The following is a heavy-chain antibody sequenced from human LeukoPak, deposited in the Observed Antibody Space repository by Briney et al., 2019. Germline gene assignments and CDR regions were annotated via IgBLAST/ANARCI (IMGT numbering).Heavy chain of an antibody. Sequence: KTSETLSLTCTVSGGSISSSSYYWSWIRQPPGKGLEWIGYIYYSGSTNYNPSLKSRVTISVDTSKNQFSLKLSSVTAADTAVYYCARSNPALQLDAFDIWGQGTMVTVSS. J-gene: IGHJ3*02. D-gene: IGHD1-1*01. V-gene: IGHV4-61*01. CDR2: IYYSGST. CDR1: GGSISSSSYY. CDR3: ARSNPALQLDAFDI.